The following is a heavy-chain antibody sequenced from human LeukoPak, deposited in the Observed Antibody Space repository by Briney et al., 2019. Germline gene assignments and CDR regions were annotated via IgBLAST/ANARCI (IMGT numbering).Heavy chain of an antibody. Sequence: GGSLRLSCAASGFTFSTYSMNWVRQAPGKGLEWLSYISTSSSTIYYADSVKGRFTISRDNAKNSLYLQMNSLRAEDTAVYYCARGSFYYGSSGYSGGIWGQGTMVTVSS. V-gene: IGHV3-48*04. CDR2: ISTSSSTI. D-gene: IGHD3-22*01. J-gene: IGHJ3*02. CDR3: ARGSFYYGSSGYSGGI. CDR1: GFTFSTYS.